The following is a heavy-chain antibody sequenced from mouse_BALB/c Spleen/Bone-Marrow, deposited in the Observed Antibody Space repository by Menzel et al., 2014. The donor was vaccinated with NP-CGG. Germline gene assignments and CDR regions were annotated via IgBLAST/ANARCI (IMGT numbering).Heavy chain of an antibody. CDR2: IDPYYGGT. CDR3: ARNHFGSNSLGY. Sequence: LQESGPELEKPGASVKISCKASGYSFTGYNMNWVKQSDGRSLEWIGNIDPYYGGTSYNQKFRGKATLTVDKPSSTAYMQLTSLTSEDSAVYYCARNHFGSNSLGYWGQGTLVTVSA. J-gene: IGHJ3*01. CDR1: GYSFTGYN. V-gene: IGHV1S135*01. D-gene: IGHD1-1*01.